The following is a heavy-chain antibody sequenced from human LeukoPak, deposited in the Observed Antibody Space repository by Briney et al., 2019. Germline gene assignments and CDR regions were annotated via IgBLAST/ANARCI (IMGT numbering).Heavy chain of an antibody. CDR3: ARGHAYSSSWYHY. V-gene: IGHV4-30-4*08. CDR2: IYYSGST. CDR1: GGSISSGDYY. J-gene: IGHJ4*02. Sequence: PSETLSLTCTVSGGSISSGDYYWSWIRQPPGKGLEWIGYIYYSGSTNYNPSLKSRVIISVDTSKSQFSLKLRSVTAADTAVYYYARGHAYSSSWYHYWGQGTLVTVSS. D-gene: IGHD6-13*01.